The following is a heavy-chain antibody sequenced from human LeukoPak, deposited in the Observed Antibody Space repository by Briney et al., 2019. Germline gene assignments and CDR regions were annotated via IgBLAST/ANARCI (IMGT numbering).Heavy chain of an antibody. CDR1: GFTFSSYG. V-gene: IGHV3-33*01. J-gene: IGHJ3*02. CDR2: IWYDGSNK. Sequence: PGGSPRLSCAASGFTFSSYGMHWVRQAPGKGLKWVAVIWYDGSNKYYVDSVKGRFTISRDNSKNTLYLQMNSLRAEDTAVYYCARGAYGSGTYHDFDIWGQGTMVTVSS. D-gene: IGHD3-10*01. CDR3: ARGAYGSGTYHDFDI.